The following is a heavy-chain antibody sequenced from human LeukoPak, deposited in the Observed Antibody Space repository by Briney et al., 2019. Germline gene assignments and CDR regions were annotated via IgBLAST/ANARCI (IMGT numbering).Heavy chain of an antibody. D-gene: IGHD3-22*01. CDR3: ARAAWRDYDSSGYSPNYYYYYMDV. CDR1: GFTFSSYS. Sequence: PGGSLRLSCAASGFTFSSYSMNWVRQAPGKGLEWVSSISSSSSYIYYADSVKGRFTISRDNAKNSLYLQMNSLRAEDTAVYYCARAAWRDYDSSGYSPNYYYYYMDVWGKGTTVTVSS. V-gene: IGHV3-21*01. J-gene: IGHJ6*03. CDR2: ISSSSSYI.